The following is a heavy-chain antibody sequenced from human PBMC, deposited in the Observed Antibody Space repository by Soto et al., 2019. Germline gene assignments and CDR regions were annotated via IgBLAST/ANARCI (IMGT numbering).Heavy chain of an antibody. CDR3: ARDRVGSSNHFDY. CDR2: ISSNGGST. V-gene: IGHV3-64*01. CDR1: GFTFSSYA. D-gene: IGHD6-13*01. Sequence: GGSLRLSCAASGFTFSSYAMHWVRQAPGKGLEYVSAISSNGGSTYYANSVKGRFTISRDNSKNTLYLQMGSLRAEDMAVYYCARDRVGSSNHFDYWGQGTLVTVSS. J-gene: IGHJ4*02.